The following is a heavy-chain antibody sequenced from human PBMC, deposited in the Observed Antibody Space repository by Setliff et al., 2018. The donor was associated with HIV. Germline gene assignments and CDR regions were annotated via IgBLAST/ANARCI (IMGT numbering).Heavy chain of an antibody. D-gene: IGHD1-26*01. Sequence: GGSLRLSCAVSGFTATDAWMAWARQAPGKGLEWVAHIQKTIYGETTDYATPVKGRFTISRDNAKNSLYLQMNSLRADDTAVYYCTRDLPLIVSSGRGNRWGQGTLVTVSS. CDR2: IQKTIYGETT. J-gene: IGHJ5*02. V-gene: IGHV3-15*01. CDR3: TRDLPLIVSSGRGNR. CDR1: GFTATDAW.